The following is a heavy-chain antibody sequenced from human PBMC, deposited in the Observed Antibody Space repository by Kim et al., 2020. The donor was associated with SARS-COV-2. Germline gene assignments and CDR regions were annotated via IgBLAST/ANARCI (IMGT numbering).Heavy chain of an antibody. V-gene: IGHV3-21*01. CDR2: ISGSSRGDI. J-gene: IGHJ3*02. D-gene: IGHD1-26*01. CDR1: GFTFSSNS. CDR3: ATDGVGVLPGDVFDI. Sequence: GGSLRLSCEASGFTFSSNSMNWVRQAPGKGLEWVAFISGSSRGDINYADSVKGRFTISRDDAKKSLFLQMNTLRAEDTGVYYCATDGVGVLPGDVFDIWGQGTMVTVSS.